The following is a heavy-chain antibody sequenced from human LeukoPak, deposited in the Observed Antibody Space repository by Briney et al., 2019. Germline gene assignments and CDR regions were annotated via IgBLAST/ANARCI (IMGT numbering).Heavy chain of an antibody. J-gene: IGHJ4*02. CDR1: GFSFSNYA. CDR2: ISGSGGST. CDR3: AKDGGSYGGYFDY. V-gene: IGHV3-23*01. Sequence: GGSLRLSCAASGFSFSNYAMSWVRQAPGKGLEWVSAISGSGGSTYYVDSVKGRFTISRDNSKNTLYLQRNSLRAEDTAVCYCAKDGGSYGGYFDYWGQGTLVTVSS. D-gene: IGHD1-26*01.